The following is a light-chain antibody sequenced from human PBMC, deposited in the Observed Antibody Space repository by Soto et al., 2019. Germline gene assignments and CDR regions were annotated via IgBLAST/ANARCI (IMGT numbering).Light chain of an antibody. CDR2: EVS. J-gene: IGLJ1*01. Sequence: QSVLTQPASVSGSPGQSITISCTGTSSDVGNYNLVSWYQQHPGKAPKLMIYEVSKRPSGVSNRFSGSKSGNTASLTISGLQPENKADYYCCSYAGSRRVFGTGTKVTGL. CDR1: SSDVGNYNL. V-gene: IGLV2-23*02. CDR3: CSYAGSRRV.